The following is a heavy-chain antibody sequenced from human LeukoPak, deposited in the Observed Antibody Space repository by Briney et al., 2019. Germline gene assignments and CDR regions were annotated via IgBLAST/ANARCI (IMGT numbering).Heavy chain of an antibody. CDR3: ARDPGRSGGYDAFDI. J-gene: IGHJ3*02. CDR2: ISSSSSYI. CDR1: GFTFSSYS. V-gene: IGHV3-21*01. D-gene: IGHD2-15*01. Sequence: GGSLRLSCAASGFTFSSYSMNWVRQAPGKGLEWVSSISSSSSYIYYADSVKGRFTISRDNAKNSLYLQMNSLRAEDTAVYYCARDPGRSGGYDAFDIWGQGTMVTVSS.